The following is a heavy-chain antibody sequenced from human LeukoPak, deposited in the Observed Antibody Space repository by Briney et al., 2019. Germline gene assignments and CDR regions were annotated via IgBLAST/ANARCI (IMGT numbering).Heavy chain of an antibody. CDR1: GYTFTSFG. CDR2: ISAYNGNT. D-gene: IGHD5-18*01. CDR3: ARDLGLDTTMIFFDY. V-gene: IGHV1-18*01. J-gene: IGHJ4*02. Sequence: ASVKVSCKASGYTFTSFGISWVRQAPGQGPGWMGWISAYNGNTNYVQKFQGRVTMTTDTSTNTAYMEVRSLTSDDTAVYYCARDLGLDTTMIFFDYWGQGTPVTVSS.